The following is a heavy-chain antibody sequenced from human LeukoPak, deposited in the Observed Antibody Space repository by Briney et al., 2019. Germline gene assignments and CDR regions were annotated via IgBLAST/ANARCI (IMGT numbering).Heavy chain of an antibody. CDR2: ISYDGSNK. Sequence: PGGSLRLSCAASGFTFSSYAMHWVRQAPGKGLEWVAVISYDGSNKYYADSVKGRFTISRDNAKNSLYLQMNSLRAEDTALYYCAKDINKYYYYGMDVWGQGTTVTVSS. CDR3: AKDINKYYYYGMDV. D-gene: IGHD1-14*01. CDR1: GFTFSSYA. J-gene: IGHJ6*02. V-gene: IGHV3-30-3*01.